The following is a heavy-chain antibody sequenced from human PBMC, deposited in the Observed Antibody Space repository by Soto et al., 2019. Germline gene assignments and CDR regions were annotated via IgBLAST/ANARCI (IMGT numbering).Heavy chain of an antibody. J-gene: IGHJ6*02. D-gene: IGHD5-18*01. Sequence: PGGSLRLSCAASGFTFSSYAMSWVRQAPGKGLEWVSAISGSGGSTYYADSVKGRFTISRDNSKNTLYLQMNSLRAEDTAVYYCAKTQGERGYSYGPIYYYYYGMDVWGQGTTVNVSS. V-gene: IGHV3-23*01. CDR1: GFTFSSYA. CDR2: ISGSGGST. CDR3: AKTQGERGYSYGPIYYYYYGMDV.